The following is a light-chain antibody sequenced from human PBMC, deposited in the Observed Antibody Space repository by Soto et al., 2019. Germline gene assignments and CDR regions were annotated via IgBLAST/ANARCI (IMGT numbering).Light chain of an antibody. V-gene: IGKV1-5*01. CDR3: QQYQSFSFT. J-gene: IGKJ2*01. Sequence: DIQMTQSPSSLSASVGDRVTITCRASQSITYWLAWYQQKPGRAPKLLIYDVFNLQSGVPSRFSGSGSGTEFTLTVSSLEPDAAATYYFQQYQSFSFTFGQGTKLEIK. CDR2: DVF. CDR1: QSITYW.